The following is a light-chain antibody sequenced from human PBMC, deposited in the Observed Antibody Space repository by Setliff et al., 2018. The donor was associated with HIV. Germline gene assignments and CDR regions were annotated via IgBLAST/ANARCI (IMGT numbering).Light chain of an antibody. CDR2: NVN. V-gene: IGLV2-14*03. CDR1: SSDIGGYNF. J-gene: IGLJ1*01. CDR3: TSYTGSNTRV. Sequence: QSALTRPASGSGSPGQTITISCTGTSSDIGGYNFVSWYQQHPGKAPTLLIYNVNNRPSGVSNRFSGSKSGNTASLSISELRAEDETDYYCTSYTGSNTRVFGTGTKVTVL.